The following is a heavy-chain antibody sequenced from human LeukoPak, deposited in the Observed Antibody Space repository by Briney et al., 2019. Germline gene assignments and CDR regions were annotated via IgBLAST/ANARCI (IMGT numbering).Heavy chain of an antibody. D-gene: IGHD6-19*01. CDR1: GYSISSGYF. J-gene: IGHJ4*02. V-gene: IGHV4-38-2*02. Sequence: SETLSLTCGVSGYSISSGYFWGWIRPPPGKGVEWVGSIFHTGNTYYNPSLKSRITISVDTSKNQFSLKLSSVTAADTAVYYCARDGGVAVSGPPGYWGQGTLVTVSS. CDR3: ARDGGVAVSGPPGY. CDR2: IFHTGNT.